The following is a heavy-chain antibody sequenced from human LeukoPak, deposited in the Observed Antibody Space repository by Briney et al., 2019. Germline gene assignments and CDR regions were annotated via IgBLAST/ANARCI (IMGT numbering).Heavy chain of an antibody. CDR3: ARDQIAVAVPFDY. CDR2: ISPYNGNT. V-gene: IGHV1-18*01. D-gene: IGHD6-19*01. Sequence: ASVKVSCKASGYTFTRLGFRWVRQAPGQGLEWMGWISPYNGNTNSPQELQGRLTMTTDTSTSTAYMEMRSLRSDDTAVYYCARDQIAVAVPFDYWGQGTLGTVCS. J-gene: IGHJ4*02. CDR1: GYTFTRLG.